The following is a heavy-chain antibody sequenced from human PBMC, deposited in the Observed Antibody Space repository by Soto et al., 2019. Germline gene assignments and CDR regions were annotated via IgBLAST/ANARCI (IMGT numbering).Heavy chain of an antibody. Sequence: EVQLVESGGGLVKPGGSLRLTCAGSTFNFTSYSLNWVHQAPGKGLEWVSSISATSTYIFYADSVKGRFTISRDNAKNSGALQMNSLRAEDTALYYCARVNSATGSMHFDHWGQGTLVTVSS. J-gene: IGHJ5*02. CDR3: ARVNSATGSMHFDH. CDR2: ISATSTYI. D-gene: IGHD3-10*01. V-gene: IGHV3-21*01. CDR1: TFNFTSYS.